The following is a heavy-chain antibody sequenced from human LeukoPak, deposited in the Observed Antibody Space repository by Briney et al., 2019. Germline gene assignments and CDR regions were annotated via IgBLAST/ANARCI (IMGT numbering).Heavy chain of an antibody. CDR3: ARATSYYYDSRNFDY. Sequence: ASVKVSCKASGYTFTGYYMHWVRQAPGQGLEWMGRINPNSGGTNYAQKFQGRVTMTRDTSISTAYMELSRLRSDDTAVYYCARATSYYYDSRNFDYWGQGTLFTVSS. D-gene: IGHD3-22*01. J-gene: IGHJ4*02. CDR2: INPNSGGT. CDR1: GYTFTGYY. V-gene: IGHV1-2*06.